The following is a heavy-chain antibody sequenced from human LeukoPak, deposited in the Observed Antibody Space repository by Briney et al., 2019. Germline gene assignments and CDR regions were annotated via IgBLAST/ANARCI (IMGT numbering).Heavy chain of an antibody. CDR3: ARGCTSCYYYYYYMDV. CDR2: IYTSGST. D-gene: IGHD2-2*01. J-gene: IGHJ6*03. CDR1: GGSISSYY. Sequence: SETLSLTCTVSGGSISSYYWSWIRQPAGKGLEWIGRIYTSGSTNYNPSLKSRVTMSVDTSKNQFSLKLSSVTAADTAVYYCARGCTSCYYYYYYMDVWGKGTTVTVSS. V-gene: IGHV4-4*07.